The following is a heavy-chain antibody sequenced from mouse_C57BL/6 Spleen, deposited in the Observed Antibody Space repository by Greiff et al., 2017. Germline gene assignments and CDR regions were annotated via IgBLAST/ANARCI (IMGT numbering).Heavy chain of an antibody. CDR1: GYTFTSYW. V-gene: IGHV1-69*01. CDR2: IDPSVSYT. J-gene: IGHJ4*01. D-gene: IGHD1-1*01. CDR3: ALYYGSNYAMDY. Sequence: QVQLQQPGAELVMPGASVKLSCKASGYTFTSYWMHWVKQRPGQGLEWIGEIDPSVSYTNYNQKFKGKSTLTVDKSSSTAYMQLSSLTSEDSAVYYCALYYGSNYAMDYWGQGTSVTVSS.